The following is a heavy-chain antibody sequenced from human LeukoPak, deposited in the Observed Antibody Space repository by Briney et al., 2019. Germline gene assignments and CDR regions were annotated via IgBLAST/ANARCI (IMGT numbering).Heavy chain of an antibody. J-gene: IGHJ3*02. CDR2: ISGSGGST. V-gene: IGHV3-23*01. CDR1: GFTFDDYA. Sequence: PGRSLRLSCAASGFTFDDYAMSWVRQAPGKGLEWVSAISGSGGSTYYADSVKGRFTISRDNSKNTLYLQMNSLRAEDTAVYYCAKDLYGDFDPAAFDIWGQGTMVTVSS. D-gene: IGHD3-9*01. CDR3: AKDLYGDFDPAAFDI.